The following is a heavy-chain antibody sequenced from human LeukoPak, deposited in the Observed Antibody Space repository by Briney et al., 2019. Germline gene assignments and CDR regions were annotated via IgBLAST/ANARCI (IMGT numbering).Heavy chain of an antibody. V-gene: IGHV1-18*01. Sequence: GSSVKVSCKASGGTFSSYAISWVRQAPGQGLEWMGWISAYNNNTNYAQKVQGRVTMTTDTSTSTAYMELRSLRSDDTAVYYCARGVLEMATSYFDYWGQGTLVTVSS. D-gene: IGHD5-24*01. CDR1: GGTFSSYA. CDR2: ISAYNNNT. CDR3: ARGVLEMATSYFDY. J-gene: IGHJ4*02.